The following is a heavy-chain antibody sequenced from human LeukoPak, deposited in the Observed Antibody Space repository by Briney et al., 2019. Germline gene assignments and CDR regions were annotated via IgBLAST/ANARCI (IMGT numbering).Heavy chain of an antibody. D-gene: IGHD1-1*01. CDR2: IYTSGST. J-gene: IGHJ5*02. V-gene: IGHV4-4*07. CDR3: ARVGTTGTTLDP. CDR1: GGSISSYY. Sequence: PSETLSLTCTVSGGSISSYYWSWIRQPPGKGLEWIGRIYTSGSTNYNPSLKSRVTLSVDTSKNQFSLKLSSVTAADTAVYYCARVGTTGTTLDPWGQGTLVTVSS.